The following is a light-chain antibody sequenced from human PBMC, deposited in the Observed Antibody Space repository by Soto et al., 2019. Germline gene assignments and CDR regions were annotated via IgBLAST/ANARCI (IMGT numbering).Light chain of an antibody. Sequence: QSVLTQPPSLSGAPGQRVTISCTGSSSDIGAGSEVHWYQQLPGTAPKLLIFGSTYRPSGVPDRFSGSKSATSASLAITGLQAEDEADYYCQSYDNSLSAYVFGTGTKVTVL. J-gene: IGLJ1*01. CDR1: SSDIGAGSE. V-gene: IGLV1-40*01. CDR3: QSYDNSLSAYV. CDR2: GST.